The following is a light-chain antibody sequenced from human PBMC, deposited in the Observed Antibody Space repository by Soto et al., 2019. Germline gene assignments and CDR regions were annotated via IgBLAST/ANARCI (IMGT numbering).Light chain of an antibody. CDR2: GAS. V-gene: IGKV3-15*01. CDR3: QQYNNWPPSIT. CDR1: QSVSSN. Sequence: DIVMTQSPATLSVSPGERATLSCRASQSVSSNLAWYQQKPGQAPRLLIYGASTRATGIPARFSGSGSGTEFTLTISSLQSEDFAVYYCQQYNNWPPSITFGQGTRLQI. J-gene: IGKJ5*01.